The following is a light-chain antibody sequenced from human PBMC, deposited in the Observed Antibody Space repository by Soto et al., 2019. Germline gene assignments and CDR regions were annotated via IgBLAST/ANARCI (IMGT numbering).Light chain of an antibody. J-gene: IGKJ1*01. CDR3: QQYDSYPWT. V-gene: IGKV1-33*01. Sequence: DIQMTQSPSSLSASVGDRVTITCQASHDITSFLNWYQHKPGRAPKLLIYDASILEAGVPTRFSGSGSGTHFTFTISSLQPDDFATYYCQQYDSYPWTFGQGTKVEIK. CDR1: HDITSF. CDR2: DAS.